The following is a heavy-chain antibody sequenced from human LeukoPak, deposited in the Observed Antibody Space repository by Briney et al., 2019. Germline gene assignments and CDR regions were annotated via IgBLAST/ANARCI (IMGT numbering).Heavy chain of an antibody. D-gene: IGHD3-10*01. CDR3: ARYGITIVRGGKYYFDS. CDR2: IHYSGST. J-gene: IGHJ4*02. V-gene: IGHV4-59*08. CDR1: GGSISGYF. Sequence: PSETLSLTCTVSGGSISGYFWSWIRQPPGKGLEWIGYIHYSGSTNYNPSLNSRVTISVDTSKNQFSVRLSSVTAADTAVYYCARYGITIVRGGKYYFDSWGQGTLVTVSS.